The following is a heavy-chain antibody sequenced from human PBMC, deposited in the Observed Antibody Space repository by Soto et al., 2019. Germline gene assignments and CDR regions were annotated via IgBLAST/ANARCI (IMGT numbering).Heavy chain of an antibody. CDR3: AKVTTQDKYCSSTSCSFDAFDI. CDR2: SGTAGDT. D-gene: IGHD2-2*01. CDR1: GFTFSSYD. Sequence: GGSLRLSCAASGFTFSSYDMHWVRQATGKGLEWVSASGTAGDTYYAGSVKGRFTISRENAKNTLYLQMNSLRAEDTAVYYCAKVTTQDKYCSSTSCSFDAFDIWGQGTMVTVSS. J-gene: IGHJ3*02. V-gene: IGHV3-13*01.